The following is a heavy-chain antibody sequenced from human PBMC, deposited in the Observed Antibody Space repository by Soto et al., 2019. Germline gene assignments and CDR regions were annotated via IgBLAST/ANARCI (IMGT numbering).Heavy chain of an antibody. CDR3: ARGVVGGYCSSTSCYSGNWFDP. D-gene: IGHD2-2*01. CDR2: IYYSGST. V-gene: IGHV4-31*02. J-gene: IGHJ5*02. Sequence: SETLSLTXTVSGGSISSGGYYWTWIRQHPGKGLEWIGYIYYSGSTNYNPSLKSRVTISVDTSKNQFSLKLSSVTAADTAVYYCARGVVGGYCSSTSCYSGNWFDPWGQGTLVTVSS. CDR1: GGSISSGGYY.